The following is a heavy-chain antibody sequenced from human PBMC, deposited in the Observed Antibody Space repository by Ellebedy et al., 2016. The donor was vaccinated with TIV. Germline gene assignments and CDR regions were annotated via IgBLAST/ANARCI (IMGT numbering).Heavy chain of an antibody. V-gene: IGHV3-21*01. J-gene: IGHJ6*02. CDR1: GFTFSSYS. Sequence: GGSLRLXCAASGFTFSSYSMNWVRQAPGKGLEWVSSISSSSSYIYYADSVKGRFTISRDNAKNTLYLQMNSLRAEDTAVYYCATLPIRGMDVWGQGTTVTVSS. CDR3: ATLPIRGMDV. CDR2: ISSSSSYI.